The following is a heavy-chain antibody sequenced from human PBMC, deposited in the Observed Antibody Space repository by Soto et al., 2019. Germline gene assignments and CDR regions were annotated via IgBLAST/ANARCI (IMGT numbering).Heavy chain of an antibody. J-gene: IGHJ5*02. V-gene: IGHV4-59*12. CDR3: ARVPSP. CDR2: IYYSGST. CDR1: GGSISSYY. Sequence: SETLSLTCTVSGGSISSYYWNWIRQSPGKGLEWIGYIYYSGSTYYNPSLKSRVTISVDRSKNQFSLKLSSVTAADTAVYYCARVPSPWGQGTLVTVSS.